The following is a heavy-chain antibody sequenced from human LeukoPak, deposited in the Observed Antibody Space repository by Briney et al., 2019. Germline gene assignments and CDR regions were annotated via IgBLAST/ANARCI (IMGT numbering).Heavy chain of an antibody. Sequence: GESLKISCKGSGYSFTSYWIGWVRQVPGKGLEWMGIIYPGDSDTRYSPSFQGQVTISADKSISTAYLQWSSLKASDTAMYHCARQAFGYYDSSGYIDYWGQGTLVTVSS. CDR3: ARQAFGYYDSSGYIDY. CDR2: IYPGDSDT. D-gene: IGHD3-22*01. CDR1: GYSFTSYW. J-gene: IGHJ4*02. V-gene: IGHV5-51*01.